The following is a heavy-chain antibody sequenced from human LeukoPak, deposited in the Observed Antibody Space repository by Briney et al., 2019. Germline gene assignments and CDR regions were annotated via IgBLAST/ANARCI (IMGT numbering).Heavy chain of an antibody. V-gene: IGHV4-34*01. D-gene: IGHD2-15*01. J-gene: IGHJ4*02. CDR1: GGSFIGFH. CDR3: ASRIEGFDY. Sequence: SETLSLTCAVYGGSFIGFHWNWIRQPPGKGLEWIGSIYYSGSTYYNPSLKSRVTISVDTSKNQFSLKLSSVTAADTAVYYCASRIEGFDYWGQGTLVTVSS. CDR2: IYYSGST.